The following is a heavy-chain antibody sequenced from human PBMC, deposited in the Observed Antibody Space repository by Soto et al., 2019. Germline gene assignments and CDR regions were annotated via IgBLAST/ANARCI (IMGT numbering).Heavy chain of an antibody. CDR2: ISADGGST. Sequence: EVQLLESGGDLVQPGGSLRLSCAASGFIFNNYAMTWVRQAPGKGLEWVSAISADGGSTYYAASVKGRFTISRDNSKNTLDLQMNSLIAEDTALYYCGKYGAYSSSWSFDYWGQGSLVSVSS. CDR3: GKYGAYSSSWSFDY. D-gene: IGHD6-13*01. CDR1: GFIFNNYA. J-gene: IGHJ4*02. V-gene: IGHV3-23*01.